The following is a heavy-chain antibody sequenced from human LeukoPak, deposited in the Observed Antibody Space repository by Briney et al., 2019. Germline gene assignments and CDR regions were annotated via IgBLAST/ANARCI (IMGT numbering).Heavy chain of an antibody. J-gene: IGHJ4*02. Sequence: ASVKVSCKASGYTFTGYYMHWVRQAPGQGLEWMGWINPNSGGTNYAQKFQGRVTMTRDTSISTAYMELSRLRSDDTAVYYCARGRLTGIPWGTFDYWGQGTLVTVSS. V-gene: IGHV1-2*02. CDR2: INPNSGGT. CDR3: ARGRLTGIPWGTFDY. CDR1: GYTFTGYY. D-gene: IGHD1-20*01.